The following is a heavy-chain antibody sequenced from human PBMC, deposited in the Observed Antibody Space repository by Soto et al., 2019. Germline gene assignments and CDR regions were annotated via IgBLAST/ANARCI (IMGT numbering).Heavy chain of an antibody. Sequence: HPGGSLRLSCTASGFTFGDYAMSWFRQAPGKGLEWVGFIRSKAYGGTTEYAASVKGRFTISRDDSKSIAYLQMNSLKTEDTAVYYCTYSSYYYGSGSYYPRSSWGQGTLVTVSS. CDR2: IRSKAYGGTT. CDR1: GFTFGDYA. CDR3: TYSSYYYGSGSYYPRSS. J-gene: IGHJ5*02. V-gene: IGHV3-49*03. D-gene: IGHD3-10*01.